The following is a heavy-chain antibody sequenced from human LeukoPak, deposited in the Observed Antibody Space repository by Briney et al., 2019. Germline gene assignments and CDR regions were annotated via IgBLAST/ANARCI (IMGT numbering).Heavy chain of an antibody. CDR2: ITSIGTYI. CDR3: ARVRPGYYYYMDV. J-gene: IGHJ6*03. CDR1: GFTFSDYN. D-gene: IGHD3-10*01. V-gene: IGHV3-21*04. Sequence: PGGSLRLSCAASGFTFSDYNMNWVRQAPGKAMEWVSSITSIGTYIFYADSVKGRFTISRDNAKNSLYLQMNSLRAEDTAVYYCARVRPGYYYYMDVWGKGTTVTVSS.